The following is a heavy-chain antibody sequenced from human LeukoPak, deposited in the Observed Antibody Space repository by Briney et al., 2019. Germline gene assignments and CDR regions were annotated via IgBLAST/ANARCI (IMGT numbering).Heavy chain of an antibody. D-gene: IGHD3-10*01. CDR2: ISGSGGST. Sequence: GGSLRLSCAASGFTFSSYAMSWVRQAPGKGLEWVSAISGSGGSTYYADSVKGRFTISRDNSKNTLYLQMNSLRAEDTAVYYCAKELRLLWFGELFRRTLPDAMTDWGQGTLVTVSS. CDR3: AKELRLLWFGELFRRTLPDAMTD. CDR1: GFTFSSYA. J-gene: IGHJ4*02. V-gene: IGHV3-23*01.